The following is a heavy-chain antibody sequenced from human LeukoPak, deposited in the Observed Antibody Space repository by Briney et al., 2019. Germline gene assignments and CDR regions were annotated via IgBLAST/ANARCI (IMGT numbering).Heavy chain of an antibody. Sequence: GGSLRLSCAASGFTFSNAWMSWVRQAPGKGLEWVGRIKSKTDGGTTDYAAPVKGRFTISRDDSKNTLYLQMNSLKTEDTAVYYCTTDGTYYYDSSGYYLSGYWGQGTLVTVSS. CDR3: TTDGTYYYDSSGYYLSGY. CDR1: GFTFSNAW. CDR2: IKSKTDGGTT. J-gene: IGHJ4*02. D-gene: IGHD3-22*01. V-gene: IGHV3-15*01.